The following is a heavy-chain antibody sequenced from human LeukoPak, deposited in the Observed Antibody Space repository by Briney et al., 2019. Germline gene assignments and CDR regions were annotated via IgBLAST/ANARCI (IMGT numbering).Heavy chain of an antibody. D-gene: IGHD3-10*01. Sequence: SETLSLTCAVYGGSFSGYYWSWIRQPPGKGLEWIGEINHSGSTNYNPSLKSRATISVDTSKNQFSLKLSSVTAADTAVYYCARRDKLLWFGELSYYMDVWGKGTTVTVSS. V-gene: IGHV4-34*01. CDR1: GGSFSGYY. CDR2: INHSGST. CDR3: ARRDKLLWFGELSYYMDV. J-gene: IGHJ6*03.